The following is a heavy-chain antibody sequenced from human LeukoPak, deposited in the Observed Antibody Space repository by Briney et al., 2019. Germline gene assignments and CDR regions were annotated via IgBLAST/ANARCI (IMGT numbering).Heavy chain of an antibody. J-gene: IGHJ4*02. CDR2: IHSGGST. V-gene: IGHV3-53*01. Sequence: GGSLRLSCAASGFTVSSNYMSWVRQAPGKGLEWVSVIHSGGSTYYADSVKGRFTISRDNSKNTLYLQMNSLRAEDTAVYYCARGDRGYSYGYFDYWGQGTLVTVSS. CDR1: GFTVSSNY. D-gene: IGHD5-18*01. CDR3: ARGDRGYSYGYFDY.